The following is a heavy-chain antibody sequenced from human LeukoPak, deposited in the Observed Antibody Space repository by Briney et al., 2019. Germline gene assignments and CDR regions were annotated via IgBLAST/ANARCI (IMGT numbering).Heavy chain of an antibody. V-gene: IGHV4-39*01. Sequence: PSGTLSLTCTVSGGSISSSSYYWGWIRQPPGKGLEWIGSIYYSGSTYYNPSLKSRVTISVDTSKNQFSLKLSSVTAADTAVYYCARGPPRWTNYYYYGMDVWGQGTTVTVSS. J-gene: IGHJ6*02. CDR2: IYYSGST. CDR3: ARGPPRWTNYYYYGMDV. D-gene: IGHD4-23*01. CDR1: GGSISSSSYY.